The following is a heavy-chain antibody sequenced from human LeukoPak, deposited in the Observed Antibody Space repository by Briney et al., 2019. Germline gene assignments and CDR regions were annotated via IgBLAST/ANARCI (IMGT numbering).Heavy chain of an antibody. CDR1: GFTFSSYG. CDR3: SLARDAFDI. CDR2: ISYDGSNK. J-gene: IGHJ3*02. V-gene: IGHV3-30*03. Sequence: PGRSLRLSCAASGFTFSSYGMHWVRQAPGKGLEWVAVISYDGSNKYYADSVKGRFTISRDNSKNTLYLQMNSLRAEDTAVYYASLARDAFDIWGQGTMVTVSS. D-gene: IGHD3-3*02.